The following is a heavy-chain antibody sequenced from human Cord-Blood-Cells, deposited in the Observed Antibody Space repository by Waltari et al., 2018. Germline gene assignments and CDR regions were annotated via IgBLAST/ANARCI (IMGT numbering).Heavy chain of an antibody. V-gene: IGHV3-9*01. D-gene: IGHD6-13*01. CDR3: AKVRIAAAGTRADAFDI. Sequence: EVQLVESGGGLVQPGRSLRLSCAASGFTFDDYAMHWVRQAPGKGLEWVSGISWNSGSIGYADSVKGRFTISRDNAKNSLYLQMNSLRAEDTALYYCAKVRIAAAGTRADAFDIWGQGTMVTVSS. CDR1: GFTFDDYA. J-gene: IGHJ3*02. CDR2: ISWNSGSI.